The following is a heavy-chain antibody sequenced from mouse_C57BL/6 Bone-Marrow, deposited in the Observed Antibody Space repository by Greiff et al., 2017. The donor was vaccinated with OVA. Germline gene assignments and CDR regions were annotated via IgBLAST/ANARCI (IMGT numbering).Heavy chain of an antibody. J-gene: IGHJ3*01. CDR3: ARGETGTFAY. CDR1: GYTFTSYW. V-gene: IGHV1-69*01. D-gene: IGHD4-1*01. CDR2: IDPSDSYT. Sequence: VQLQQPGAELVMPGASVKLSCKASGYTFTSYWMHWVKQRPGQGLAWIGEIDPSDSYTNYNQKFKGKSTLTVDKSSSTAYMQLSSLTSEDSAVYYCARGETGTFAYWGQGTLVTVSA.